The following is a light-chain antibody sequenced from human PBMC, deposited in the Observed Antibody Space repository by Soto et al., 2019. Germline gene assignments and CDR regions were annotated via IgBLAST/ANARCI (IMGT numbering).Light chain of an antibody. CDR1: ETIARY. J-gene: IGKJ5*01. CDR2: AAS. CDR3: QKYNSAPT. V-gene: IGKV1-39*01. Sequence: DIQLTQSPSSLSASVGDRVTITCRASETIARYLNWYQQKPGKAPNLLIYAASTLKSGFPSRFSGTGSGTDFTLTISRLQPEDFATYYCQKYNSAPTFGQGTRLEIK.